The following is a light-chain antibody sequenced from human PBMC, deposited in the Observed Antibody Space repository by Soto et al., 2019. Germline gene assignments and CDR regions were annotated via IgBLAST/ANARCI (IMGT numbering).Light chain of an antibody. CDR1: SSDVGSYKY. V-gene: IGLV2-14*01. Sequence: QSALTQPASVSGSPGQSITISCTGTSSDVGSYKYVSWYQQHPGKAPKLMIHDVSNRPSGVSNRFSGSKSGNTASLTISGLQAEDEADYYCSSYTSSSTRVFGTGTKLTVL. CDR2: DVS. CDR3: SSYTSSSTRV. J-gene: IGLJ1*01.